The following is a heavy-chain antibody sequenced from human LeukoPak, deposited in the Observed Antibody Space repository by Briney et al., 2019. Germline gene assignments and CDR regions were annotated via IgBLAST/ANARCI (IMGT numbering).Heavy chain of an antibody. V-gene: IGHV1-8*01. CDR2: MNPNSGNT. J-gene: IGHJ6*03. CDR1: GYTFTSD. Sequence: ASVKVSCKASGYTFTSDINWVRQATGQGLEWMGWMNPNSGNTGYAQKFQGRVTMTTDTSTSTAYMELRSLRSDDTAVYYCARGDYMDVWGKGTTVTVSS. CDR3: ARGDYMDV.